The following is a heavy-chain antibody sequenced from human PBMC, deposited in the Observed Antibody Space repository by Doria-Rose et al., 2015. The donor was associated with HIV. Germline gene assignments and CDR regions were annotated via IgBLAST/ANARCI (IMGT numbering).Heavy chain of an antibody. CDR1: GFTFNTYT. J-gene: IGHJ4*02. V-gene: IGHV3-21*06. CDR3: AREGAGYSRRLDS. D-gene: IGHD6-13*01. CDR2: LSSTSSFI. Sequence: LRLSCAASGFTFNTYTMHWVRQAPGKGLEWVSLLSSTSSFIPYADSVKGRFTVSRDNSKNSLHLQMNSLRAEDTAVYYCAREGAGYSRRLDSWGQGTLVTVSS.